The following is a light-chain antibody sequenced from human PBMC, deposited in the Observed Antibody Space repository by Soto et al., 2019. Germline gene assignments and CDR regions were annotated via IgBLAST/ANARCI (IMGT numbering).Light chain of an antibody. J-gene: IGKJ4*01. CDR1: QTVSNTY. V-gene: IGKV3-20*01. CDR3: QQYGALPPT. CDR2: GAS. Sequence: EIVLTQFPGALSLSPGERVTLSCRASQTVSNTYLAWYQQKSGQAPKFLISGASNRATGIPDRFSGSGSGTYFSLTISRLEPEDFAVYDCQQYGALPPTFGGGTKVEIK.